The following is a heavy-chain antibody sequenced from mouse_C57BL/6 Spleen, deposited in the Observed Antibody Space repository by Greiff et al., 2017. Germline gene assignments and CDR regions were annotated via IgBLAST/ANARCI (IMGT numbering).Heavy chain of an antibody. CDR3: ESFEVYYAMDY. Sequence: QVQLQQSGAELARPGASVKLSCKASGYTFTSYGISWVKQRTGQGLEWIGEVYPRSGNTYYNEKFKGKATLTADKSSSTAYMELRSLTSEDSAVYFCESFEVYYAMDYWGQGTSVTGSA. CDR2: VYPRSGNT. J-gene: IGHJ4*01. CDR1: GYTFTSYG. V-gene: IGHV1-81*01.